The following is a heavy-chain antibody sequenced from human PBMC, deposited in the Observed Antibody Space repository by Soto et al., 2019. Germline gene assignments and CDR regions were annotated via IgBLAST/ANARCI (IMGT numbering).Heavy chain of an antibody. Sequence: GASVKVSCKASGYTFTSYAMHWVRQAPGQRLEWMGWINAGNGNTKYSQKFQGRVTITRDTSASTAYMELSSLRSEDTAVYYCARDKDIVVVPAAPQFHYSCQGTLVTVSS. CDR3: ARDKDIVVVPAAPQFHY. CDR1: GYTFTSYA. D-gene: IGHD2-2*01. V-gene: IGHV1-3*01. CDR2: INAGNGNT. J-gene: IGHJ4*02.